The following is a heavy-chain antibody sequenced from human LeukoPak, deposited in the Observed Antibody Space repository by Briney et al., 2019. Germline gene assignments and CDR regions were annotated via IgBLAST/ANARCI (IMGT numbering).Heavy chain of an antibody. V-gene: IGHV3-23*01. CDR1: GFTFDNHA. J-gene: IGHJ4*02. Sequence: PGGTLRLFCVASGFTFDNHAMSWVRQSPGKGLQWVSSITGSGHIPHYADSVKGRFTISRDNSKTTLHLQMSSLRVEGSAVYFCAKPRTTLVRDFDSWGQGTLVTVSS. CDR2: ITGSGHIP. CDR3: AKPRTTLVRDFDS. D-gene: IGHD1-1*01.